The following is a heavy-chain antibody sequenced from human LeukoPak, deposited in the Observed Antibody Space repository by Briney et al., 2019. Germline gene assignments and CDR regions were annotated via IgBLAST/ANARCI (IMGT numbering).Heavy chain of an antibody. Sequence: GASVKVSCKASGYTFTGYYMHWVRQAPGQGLEWMGWINPNSGGTNYAQKFQGRVTMTRDTSISTAYMELSRLRSDDTAVYYCAREVGTVTTLSWFDPWGQGTLVTVSS. CDR1: GYTFTGYY. CDR2: INPNSGGT. CDR3: AREVGTVTTLSWFDP. D-gene: IGHD4-17*01. V-gene: IGHV1-2*02. J-gene: IGHJ5*02.